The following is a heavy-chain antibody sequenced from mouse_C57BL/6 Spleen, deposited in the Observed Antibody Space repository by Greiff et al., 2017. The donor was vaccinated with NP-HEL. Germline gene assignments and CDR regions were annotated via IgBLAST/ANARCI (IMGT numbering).Heavy chain of an antibody. CDR3: ARGGLVDYGQLDY. V-gene: IGHV1-55*01. CDR1: GYTFTSYW. D-gene: IGHD2-4*01. Sequence: QVHVKQSGAELVKPGASVKMSCKASGYTFTSYWITWVKQRPGQGLEWIGDIYPGSGSTNYNEKFKSKATLTVDTSSSTAYMQLSSLTSEDSAVYYCARGGLVDYGQLDYWGQGTTLTVSS. J-gene: IGHJ2*01. CDR2: IYPGSGST.